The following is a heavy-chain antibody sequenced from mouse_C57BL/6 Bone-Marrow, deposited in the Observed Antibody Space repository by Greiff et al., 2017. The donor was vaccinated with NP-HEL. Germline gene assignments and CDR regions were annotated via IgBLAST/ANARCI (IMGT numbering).Heavy chain of an antibody. CDR2: IDPENGDT. CDR1: GFNIKDDY. Sequence: EVKLMESGAELVRPGASVKLSCTASGFNIKDDYMHWVKQRPEQGLEWIGWIDPENGDTEYASKFPGKATITADTSSNTAYLQLSSLTSEDTAVYYCTTHYDGYFFYAMDYWGQGTSVTVSS. J-gene: IGHJ4*01. V-gene: IGHV14-4*01. D-gene: IGHD2-3*01. CDR3: TTHYDGYFFYAMDY.